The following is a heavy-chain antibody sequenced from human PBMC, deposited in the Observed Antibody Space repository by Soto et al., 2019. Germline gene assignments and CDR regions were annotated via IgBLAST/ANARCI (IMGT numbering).Heavy chain of an antibody. D-gene: IGHD3-22*01. Sequence: PGGSLRLSCAASGFTFSSYGMHWVRQAPGKGLAWVAVISYDGSNKYYADSVKGRFTISRDNSKNTLYLQMNSLRAEDTAVYYCAKDSGYYDSSGYYKNNWFDPWGQGTLVTVSS. CDR3: AKDSGYYDSSGYYKNNWFDP. CDR1: GFTFSSYG. CDR2: ISYDGSNK. J-gene: IGHJ5*02. V-gene: IGHV3-30*18.